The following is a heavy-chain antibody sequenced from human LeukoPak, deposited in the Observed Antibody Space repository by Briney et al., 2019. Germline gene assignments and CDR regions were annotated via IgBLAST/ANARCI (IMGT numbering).Heavy chain of an antibody. Sequence: PGGSLRLSCAASGFTFSSYAMSWVRQAPGKGLEWVSAISGSGGSTYYADSVKGRFTISRDNSKNTLYLQMNSLRAEDTAVYYCAKPYDILTGYWDFDYWGQGTLVTVSS. J-gene: IGHJ4*02. CDR3: AKPYDILTGYWDFDY. V-gene: IGHV3-23*01. CDR2: ISGSGGST. D-gene: IGHD3-9*01. CDR1: GFTFSSYA.